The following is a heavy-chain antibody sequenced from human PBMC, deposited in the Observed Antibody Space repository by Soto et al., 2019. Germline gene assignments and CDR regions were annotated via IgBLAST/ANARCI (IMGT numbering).Heavy chain of an antibody. J-gene: IGHJ6*02. Sequence: PGGSLRLSCAASGFTFSNAWMNWVRQAPGKGLEWVGRIKSKIDGGTTDYAAPVKGRFTISRDDSKNTLYLQMNSLKTEDTAVYYCPNGVCSNYYYYGMDVWGQGTTVTVSS. CDR3: PNGVCSNYYYYGMDV. V-gene: IGHV3-15*07. CDR1: GFTFSNAW. CDR2: IKSKIDGGTT. D-gene: IGHD2-8*01.